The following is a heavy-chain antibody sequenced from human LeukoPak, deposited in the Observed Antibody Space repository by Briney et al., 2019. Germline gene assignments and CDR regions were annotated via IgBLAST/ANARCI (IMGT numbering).Heavy chain of an antibody. CDR1: GYSFTSYW. V-gene: IGHV5-51*01. D-gene: IGHD3-22*01. Sequence: GESLKISCKGSGYSFTSYWIGWVRQMPGKGLEWMGIIYPGDSDTRYSPSFQGQVTISADKSISTAYLQWSSLKASGTAMYYCARLGYDSSGYFRWDAFDIWGQGTMVTVSS. J-gene: IGHJ3*02. CDR2: IYPGDSDT. CDR3: ARLGYDSSGYFRWDAFDI.